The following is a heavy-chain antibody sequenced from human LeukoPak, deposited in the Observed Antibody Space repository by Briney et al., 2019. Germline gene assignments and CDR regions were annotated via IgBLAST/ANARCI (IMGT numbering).Heavy chain of an antibody. CDR1: GFNFINFP. Sequence: PGGSLRLSCAASGFNFINFPMTWFRQAPGKGLEWVSFIGANGDTNYAESAKDRFTISRDNSKRTLFLEMHSLRVEDTAVYYCARWNCMANREFFDWGQGTRVVVAS. CDR2: IGANGDT. CDR3: ARWNCMANREFFD. V-gene: IGHV3-23*01. J-gene: IGHJ4*02. D-gene: IGHD1-1*01.